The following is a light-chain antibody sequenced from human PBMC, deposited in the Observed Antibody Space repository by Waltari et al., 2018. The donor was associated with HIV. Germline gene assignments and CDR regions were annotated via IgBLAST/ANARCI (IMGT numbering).Light chain of an antibody. J-gene: IGLJ2*01. V-gene: IGLV3-21*02. Sequence: SYALTQPPSVSVAPGQTARITCGGNNIAATKSVHWYRLNPGQAPVVVIYDERDRPSGIPDRFPGSSVGDTATLTSSRAEAGDEADYYCQVWDGRGDPVIFGGGTKLAVV. CDR3: QVWDGRGDPVI. CDR2: DER. CDR1: NIAATKS.